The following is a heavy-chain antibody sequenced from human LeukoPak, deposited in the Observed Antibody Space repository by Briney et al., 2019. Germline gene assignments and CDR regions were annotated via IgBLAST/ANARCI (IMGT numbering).Heavy chain of an antibody. J-gene: IGHJ4*02. CDR2: ISGSGGST. CDR3: ARLTTEGDY. V-gene: IGHV3-23*01. CDR1: GFTFSSYG. D-gene: IGHD1-14*01. Sequence: GGSLRLSCAASGFTFSSYGMSWVRQAPGKGLEWVSAISGSGGSTNYADSVKGRFTISRDNSKNTLYLQMNSLRAEDTAVYYCARLTTEGDYWGQGTLVTVSS.